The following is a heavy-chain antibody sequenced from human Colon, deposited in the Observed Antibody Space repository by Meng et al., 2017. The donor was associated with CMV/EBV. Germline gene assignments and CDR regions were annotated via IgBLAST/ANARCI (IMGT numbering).Heavy chain of an antibody. CDR2: GYHSGFT. J-gene: IGHJ3*01. Sequence: SETLSLTCNVSGYSISSGYFWGWIRQPPGKGLEWVAIGYHSGFTSYNPSLESRVTISADTSKNQLSLNLTSVTAADTAIYYCTRRGTGGYDSVRAFDVWGQGTMVTVSS. CDR3: TRRGTGGYDSVRAFDV. CDR1: GYSISSGYF. D-gene: IGHD5-12*01. V-gene: IGHV4-38-2*02.